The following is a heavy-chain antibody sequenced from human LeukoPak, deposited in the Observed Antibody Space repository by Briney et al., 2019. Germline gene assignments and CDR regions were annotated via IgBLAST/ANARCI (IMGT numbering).Heavy chain of an antibody. CDR3: ARWNSGYGFDY. CDR1: GYSFTSNW. Sequence: GESLKISCKGSGYSFTSNWIVWVRQMPGKGLEWMGIIYPGDSDTRYSPSFQGQVTISADKSISTAYLQWSSLKASDSAMYYCARWNSGYGFDYWGQGTLVTVSS. J-gene: IGHJ4*02. D-gene: IGHD5-12*01. V-gene: IGHV5-51*01. CDR2: IYPGDSDT.